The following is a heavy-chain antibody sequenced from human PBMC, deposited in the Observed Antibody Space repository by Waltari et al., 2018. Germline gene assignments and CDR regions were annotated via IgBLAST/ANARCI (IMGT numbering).Heavy chain of an antibody. J-gene: IGHJ4*02. CDR1: GFTFSRYA. Sequence: EVQLVESGGGLVQPGGSLRVCCAASGFTFSRYAMNWVRQAPGKWLEWVSYISSIGSTIYYADSVKGRFTISRDNAKNSLYLQMNSLRAEDTAVYYCARESSSWSFDYWGQGTLVTVSS. D-gene: IGHD6-13*01. CDR2: ISSIGSTI. V-gene: IGHV3-48*03. CDR3: ARESSSWSFDY.